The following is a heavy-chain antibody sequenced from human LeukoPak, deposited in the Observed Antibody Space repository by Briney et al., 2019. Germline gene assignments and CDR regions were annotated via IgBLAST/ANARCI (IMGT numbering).Heavy chain of an antibody. Sequence: QTGGSLRLSCAASGFTFSNYWMHWVRQAPGKGLVWVSRLNTDGSSTIFADSVKGRFTISRDNAKNTLYLQMNSLRAEDTAVYYCAKDLEVGVAVAGYWGQXTXVTVSS. V-gene: IGHV3-74*01. J-gene: IGHJ4*02. CDR2: LNTDGSST. CDR3: AKDLEVGVAVAGY. D-gene: IGHD6-19*01. CDR1: GFTFSNYW.